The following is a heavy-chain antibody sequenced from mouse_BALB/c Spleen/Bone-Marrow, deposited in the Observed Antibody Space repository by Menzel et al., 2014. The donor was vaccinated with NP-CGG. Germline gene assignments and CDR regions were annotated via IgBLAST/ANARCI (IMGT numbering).Heavy chain of an antibody. D-gene: IGHD1-3*01. J-gene: IGHJ2*01. Sequence: DVKLQESGPGLVKPSQSLSLTCTVTGYSITSGFACNWIRQFPGNNLEWMGYITSSGRTSYHPSLKGRISITRDTSKNQFFLQLNSVTTEDTATYYCARSGNFFDYWGQGTTLTVSS. V-gene: IGHV3-2*02. CDR1: GYSITSGFA. CDR3: ARSGNFFDY. CDR2: ITSSGRT.